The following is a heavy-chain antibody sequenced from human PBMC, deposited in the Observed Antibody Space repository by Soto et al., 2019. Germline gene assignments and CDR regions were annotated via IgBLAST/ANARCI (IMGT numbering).Heavy chain of an antibody. CDR1: GGSISSSSYY. CDR3: ARRLEQWLARYFDY. V-gene: IGHV4-39*01. CDR2: IYYSGST. D-gene: IGHD6-19*01. J-gene: IGHJ4*02. Sequence: QLQLQESGPGLVKPSETLSLTYTVSGGSISSSSYYWGWIRQPPGKGLEWIGSIYYSGSTYYNPSLKSRVTISVDTSKNQFSLKLSSVTAADTAVYYCARRLEQWLARYFDYWGQGTLVTVSS.